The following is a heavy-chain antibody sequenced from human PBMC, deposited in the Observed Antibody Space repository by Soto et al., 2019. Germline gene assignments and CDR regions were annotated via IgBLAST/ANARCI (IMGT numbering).Heavy chain of an antibody. J-gene: IGHJ5*02. CDR3: ARHWDIVVVPAAMRGNWFDP. D-gene: IGHD2-2*01. CDR1: GGSISSSSYY. CDR2: IYYSGST. Sequence: SETLSLTCTVSGGSISSSSYYWGWIRQPPGKGLEWIGSIYYSGSTYYNPSLKSRVTISVDTSKNQFSLKLSSVTAADTAVYYCARHWDIVVVPAAMRGNWFDPGAREPWSPSPQ. V-gene: IGHV4-39*01.